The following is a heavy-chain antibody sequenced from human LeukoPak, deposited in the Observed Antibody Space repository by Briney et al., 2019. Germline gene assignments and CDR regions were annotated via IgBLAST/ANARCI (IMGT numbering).Heavy chain of an antibody. CDR3: AKDLTYRISRLVEYCSSTSCYMEGAFDI. Sequence: ASVKVSCKASGYTFTGYYMHWVRQAPGQGLEWMGWINPNSGGTNYAQKFQGRVTMTRETSISTAYMELSRLRSDDTAVYYCAKDLTYRISRLVEYCSSTSCYMEGAFDIWGQGTMVTVSS. J-gene: IGHJ3*02. D-gene: IGHD2-2*02. CDR1: GYTFTGYY. V-gene: IGHV1-2*02. CDR2: INPNSGGT.